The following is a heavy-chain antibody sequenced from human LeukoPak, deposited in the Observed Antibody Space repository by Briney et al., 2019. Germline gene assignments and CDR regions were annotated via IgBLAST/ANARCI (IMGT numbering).Heavy chain of an antibody. D-gene: IGHD3-10*01. J-gene: IGHJ5*02. CDR1: GFTVSSNY. V-gene: IGHV3-53*01. CDR3: ARSPPSYGSVPWWFDP. Sequence: GGSLRLSCAASGFTVSSNYMSWVRQAPGKGLEWVSLIYGGGSTYYADSVKGRFTISRDNSKNTLYLQMNSPRAEDTAVYYCARSPPSYGSVPWWFDPWGQGTLVTVSS. CDR2: IYGGGST.